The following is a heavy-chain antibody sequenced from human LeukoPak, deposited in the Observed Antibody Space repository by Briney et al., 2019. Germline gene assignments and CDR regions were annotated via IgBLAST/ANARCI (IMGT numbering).Heavy chain of an antibody. CDR2: IYTGGST. CDR1: GGSISSYH. D-gene: IGHD3-22*01. Sequence: PSETLSLTCTVSGGSISSYHWSWIRQPAGKGPEWIGRIYTGGSTNYNPSLKSRVTISVDRSKNQFSLKLSSVTAADTAVYYCARDIYYDSSDYYYYMDVWGKGTTVTVSS. V-gene: IGHV4-4*07. CDR3: ARDIYYDSSDYYYYMDV. J-gene: IGHJ6*03.